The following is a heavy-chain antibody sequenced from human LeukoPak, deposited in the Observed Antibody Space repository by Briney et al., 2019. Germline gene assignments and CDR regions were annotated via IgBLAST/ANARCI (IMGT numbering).Heavy chain of an antibody. D-gene: IGHD6-13*01. CDR1: GFTFSTYA. J-gene: IGHJ4*02. V-gene: IGHV3-48*04. CDR2: ITDDSLTM. Sequence: GGSLRLSCAASGFTFSTYAMNWVRQAPGKGLEWVSYITDDSLTMYYTDSVKGRFSISRDNAKNSLYLQMNSLRAEDTAVYYCARERGIAAAGQDYFDYWGQGTLVTVSS. CDR3: ARERGIAAAGQDYFDY.